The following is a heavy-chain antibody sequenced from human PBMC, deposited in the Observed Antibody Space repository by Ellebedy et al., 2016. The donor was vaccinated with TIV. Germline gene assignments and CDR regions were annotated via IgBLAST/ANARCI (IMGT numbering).Heavy chain of an antibody. CDR3: ARDPFSGSPIY. V-gene: IGHV3-33*01. J-gene: IGHJ4*02. D-gene: IGHD1-26*01. Sequence: PGGSLRLSCAASGFTFSSYGMHWVRQAPDKGLEWVAVIWFDGSHKYCVDSVKGRFTISRDNGKNSLYLQMHSLRPEDTAVYYCARDPFSGSPIYWGQGTLVTVSS. CDR1: GFTFSSYG. CDR2: IWFDGSHK.